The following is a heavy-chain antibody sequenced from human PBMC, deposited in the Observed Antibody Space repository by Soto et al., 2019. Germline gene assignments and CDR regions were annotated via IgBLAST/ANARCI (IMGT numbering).Heavy chain of an antibody. V-gene: IGHV4-39*01. J-gene: IGHJ5*02. CDR3: ARRTPLVGAQFDP. CDR1: GGSISSNNYY. CDR2: IYYSGNT. D-gene: IGHD1-26*01. Sequence: SETLSLTCTVSGGSISSNNYYWGWIRQPPGKGLEWIGNIYYSGNTYYNPSLKSRVTMSVDTSKNQFSLKLTSVTAADTAVYYCARRTPLVGAQFDPWGQGTLVTVSS.